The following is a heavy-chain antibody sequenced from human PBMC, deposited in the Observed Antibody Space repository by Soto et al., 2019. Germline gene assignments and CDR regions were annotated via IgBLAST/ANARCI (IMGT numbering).Heavy chain of an antibody. D-gene: IGHD6-13*01. J-gene: IGHJ4*02. CDR1: GGSINRGGYY. V-gene: IGHV4-31*03. Sequence: QVQLRESGPGLVKPSQTLSLTCTVSGGSINRGGYYWNWIRQHPGKGMEWIGYMYYSGSTYYNPFLRSRVIISTDPSENHYSLKLSSVRATDTTVYFCSRGYRQYRYSSSWVFDYWGQGTLINNSS. CDR3: SRGYRQYRYSSSWVFDY. CDR2: MYYSGST.